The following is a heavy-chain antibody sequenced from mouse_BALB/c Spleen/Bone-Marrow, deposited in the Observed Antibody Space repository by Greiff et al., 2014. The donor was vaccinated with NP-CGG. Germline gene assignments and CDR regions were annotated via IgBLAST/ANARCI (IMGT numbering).Heavy chain of an antibody. CDR2: IYPGDGDT. CDR1: GYAFSSYW. CDR3: ARDYYDSRYYFDY. V-gene: IGHV1-80*01. D-gene: IGHD1-1*01. J-gene: IGHJ2*01. Sequence: LVESGAELVRPGSSVEISCKASGYAFSSYWMNWVKQRPGQGLEWIGQIYPGDGDTNYNGKFKGKATLTADNSSSTAYMQLSSLTSEDSSVYFCARDYYDSRYYFDYWGQGTTLTVSS.